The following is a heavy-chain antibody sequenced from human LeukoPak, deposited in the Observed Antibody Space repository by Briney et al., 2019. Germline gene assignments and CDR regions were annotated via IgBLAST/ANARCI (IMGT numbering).Heavy chain of an antibody. CDR2: TSSSGTTI. CDR1: GFTFSTYG. V-gene: IGHV3-48*01. Sequence: PGGSLRLSCAASGFTFSTYGMNWVRQAPGKGLEWVSYTSSSGTTIYYADSVKGRFTISRDNSKNTLYLQMNSLRAEDTAVYYCARPIGTYVSIWVPFDYWGQGTLVTVSS. J-gene: IGHJ4*02. CDR3: ARPIGTYVSIWVPFDY. D-gene: IGHD2-8*01.